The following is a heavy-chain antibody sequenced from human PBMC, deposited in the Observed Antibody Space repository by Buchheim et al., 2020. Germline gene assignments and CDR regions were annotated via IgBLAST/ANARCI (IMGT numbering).Heavy chain of an antibody. Sequence: QVQLVESGGGVVQPGRSLRLSCAASGFTFSSYAMHWVRQAPGKGLEWVAVISYDGSNKYYADSVKGRITISRDNSKNTLYLQMNSLRAEDTAVYYCARDRVRGIFHYYYGMDVWGQGTT. CDR2: ISYDGSNK. CDR3: ARDRVRGIFHYYYGMDV. CDR1: GFTFSSYA. V-gene: IGHV3-30-3*01. J-gene: IGHJ6*02. D-gene: IGHD1-14*01.